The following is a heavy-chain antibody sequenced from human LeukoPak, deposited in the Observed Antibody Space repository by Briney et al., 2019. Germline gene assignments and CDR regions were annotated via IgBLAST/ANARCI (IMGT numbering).Heavy chain of an antibody. D-gene: IGHD3-3*01. CDR1: GFTFSSYA. V-gene: IGHV3-30*04. CDR3: ARGDTIFGVVITKLDY. J-gene: IGHJ4*02. CDR2: ISYDGSNK. Sequence: GGSLRLSCAASGFTFSSYAVHWVRQAPGKGLEWVAVISYDGSNKYYADSVKGRFTISRDNSKNTLYLQMNSLRAEDTAVYCCARGDTIFGVVITKLDYWGQGTLVTVSS.